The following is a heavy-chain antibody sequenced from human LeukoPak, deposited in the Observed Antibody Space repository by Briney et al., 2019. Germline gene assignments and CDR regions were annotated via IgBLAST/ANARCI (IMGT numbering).Heavy chain of an antibody. V-gene: IGHV3-66*01. D-gene: IGHD3-10*02. J-gene: IGHJ4*02. CDR2: IYSGGRT. CDR1: GFTVSSNY. CDR3: GYTSLLGSGFFDY. Sequence: GGSLRLSCAASGFTVSSNYMNWVRQAPGKGLEWVSVIYSGGRTYYVDSVKGRFTISRDNSKNTLYLQMNSLRAEDTAVYYCGYTSLLGSGFFDYWGQGTLVTVSS.